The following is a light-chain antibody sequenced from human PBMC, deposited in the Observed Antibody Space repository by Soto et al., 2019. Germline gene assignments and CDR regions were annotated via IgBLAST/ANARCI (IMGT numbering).Light chain of an antibody. Sequence: EIVLTQYPGTLSLSPGESSTLSCRASQSVTSNYLAWFQQRPGQAPRLLIYGASIRATGIPDTFSGSGSGTDFTLTISRLEPEDFAVYYCQPYAGSPWTVGPETQVEIK. CDR1: QSVTSNY. CDR2: GAS. J-gene: IGKJ4*02. CDR3: QPYAGSPWT. V-gene: IGKV3-20*01.